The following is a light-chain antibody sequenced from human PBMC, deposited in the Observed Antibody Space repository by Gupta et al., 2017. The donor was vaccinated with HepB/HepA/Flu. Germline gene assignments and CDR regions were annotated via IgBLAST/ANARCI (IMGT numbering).Light chain of an antibody. V-gene: IGKV4-1*01. CDR2: WAS. Sequence: DMVMTQSSDSLSVSLGERATINCKSSQTVLYSSNNRNYLAWYQQKPGQSPKLLMYWASTRDSGVPDRFSGSGSGTDFTLTITSLRAEDVAVYYCQQYYGTPLTFGGGTKVEI. CDR1: QTVLYSSNNRNY. CDR3: QQYYGTPLT. J-gene: IGKJ4*01.